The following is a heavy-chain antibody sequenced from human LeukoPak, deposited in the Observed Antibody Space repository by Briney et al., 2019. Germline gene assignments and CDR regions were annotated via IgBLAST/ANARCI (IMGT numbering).Heavy chain of an antibody. V-gene: IGHV4-59*12. J-gene: IGHJ4*02. CDR2: IYYSGST. Sequence: SETLSLTCTVAGGSISSYYWSWIRQPPGKGLEWIGYIYYSGSTNYTPSLKSRVTISVDTSKNQLSLKLSSVTAADTAVYYCASLQPWDSDYWGQGTLVTVSS. CDR3: ASLQPWDSDY. D-gene: IGHD3-16*01. CDR1: GGSISSYY.